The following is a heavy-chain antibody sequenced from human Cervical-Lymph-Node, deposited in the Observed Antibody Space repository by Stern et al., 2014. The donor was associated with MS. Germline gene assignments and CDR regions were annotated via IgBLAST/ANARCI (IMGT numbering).Heavy chain of an antibody. Sequence: QVQLQESGPGLVKPSQTLSLTCTVSGGSISSRTSSWSWIRQPAGKGLEWIGHIYYSGSANSNPPLKSRATISINTSKTQFPLHLSSVTAADTALYYCARDRGVGWFDPWGQGTLVTVSS. J-gene: IGHJ5*02. CDR1: GGSISSRTSS. D-gene: IGHD1-26*01. V-gene: IGHV4-61*02. CDR3: ARDRGVGWFDP. CDR2: IYYSGSA.